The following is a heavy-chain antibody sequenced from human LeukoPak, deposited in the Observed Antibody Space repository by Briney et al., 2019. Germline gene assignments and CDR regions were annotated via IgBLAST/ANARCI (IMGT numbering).Heavy chain of an antibody. D-gene: IGHD5-18*01. Sequence: ASVKVSCKVSGYTLTELSMHWVRQAPGKGLEWMGGFDPEDGETIYAQKFQGRVTMTEDTSTDTAYMELSSLRSEDTAVYYCATDWVTRKAFDIRGQGTMVTVSS. CDR1: GYTLTELS. J-gene: IGHJ3*02. CDR3: ATDWVTRKAFDI. CDR2: FDPEDGET. V-gene: IGHV1-24*01.